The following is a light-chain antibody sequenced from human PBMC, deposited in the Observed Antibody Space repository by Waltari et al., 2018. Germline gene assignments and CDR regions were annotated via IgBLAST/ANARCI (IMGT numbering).Light chain of an antibody. J-gene: IGLJ2*01. Sequence: SDELTQPPSVSVSPGQTATITCSGDALPTQSAYWYQRKAGQAPVLIIHKDSGRPSGIPERFSGASSGTTVTLTINGVQAEDDADYFCQSADRSSTPIFGGGTKLTVL. CDR1: ALPTQS. CDR2: KDS. CDR3: QSADRSSTPI. V-gene: IGLV3-25*03.